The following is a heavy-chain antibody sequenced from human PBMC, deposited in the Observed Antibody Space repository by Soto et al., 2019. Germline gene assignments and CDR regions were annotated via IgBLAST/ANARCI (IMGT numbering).Heavy chain of an antibody. Sequence: GGSLRLSCAASGFSLSSHCMSWFRQAPGRGLEWVANIREDEGERFYVDSVKGRFTISRDNAKNSLYLQMNSLRVEDTAVYYCARIETLGGFSLSRPCDFWGQGALVPVSS. CDR1: GFSLSSHC. D-gene: IGHD3-16*02. J-gene: IGHJ4*02. CDR2: IREDEGER. CDR3: ARIETLGGFSLSRPCDF. V-gene: IGHV3-7*01.